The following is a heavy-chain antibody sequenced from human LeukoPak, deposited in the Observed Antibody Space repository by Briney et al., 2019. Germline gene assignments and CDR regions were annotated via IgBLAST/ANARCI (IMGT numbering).Heavy chain of an antibody. D-gene: IGHD2-2*02. CDR1: GFTFSSYA. V-gene: IGHV3-23*01. CDR2: ISGSGGST. Sequence: GGSLRLSCAASGFTFSSYAMSWVRQAPGKGLEWVSAISGSGGSTYYADSVKGRFTISRDNAKNSLYLQMNSLRAEDTAVYYCARVYCSSTSCYMYYGMDVWGQGTTVTVSS. CDR3: ARVYCSSTSCYMYYGMDV. J-gene: IGHJ6*02.